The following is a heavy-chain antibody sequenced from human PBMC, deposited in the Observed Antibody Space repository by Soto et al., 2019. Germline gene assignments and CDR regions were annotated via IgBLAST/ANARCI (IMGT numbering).Heavy chain of an antibody. Sequence: SETLSLTCTVSGGSISSGGYYWSWIRQHPGKGLEWFVYIYYSGSTYYNPFLKSRVTISVDTSKNQFSLKLSSVTAADTAVYYCARGAQYYYDSSGYYYVNWFDPWGQGTLGTVSS. CDR3: ARGAQYYYDSSGYYYVNWFDP. V-gene: IGHV4-31*03. CDR2: IYYSGST. CDR1: GGSISSGGYY. J-gene: IGHJ5*02. D-gene: IGHD3-22*01.